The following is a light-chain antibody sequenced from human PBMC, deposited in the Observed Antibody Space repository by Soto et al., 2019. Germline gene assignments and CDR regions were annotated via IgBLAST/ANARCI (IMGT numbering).Light chain of an antibody. J-gene: IGLJ1*01. CDR3: QSYDNSLSPFYV. CDR2: GNT. V-gene: IGLV1-40*01. Sequence: QSVLTQPPSVSGAPGQRVTISCTGSSSNIGAGYAVHWYQQLPGTAPKLLIYGNTNRPSGVPDRFSGSKSGTSASLAITGLQAEDEADYYCQSYDNSLSPFYVFGTGTKVTVL. CDR1: SSNIGAGYA.